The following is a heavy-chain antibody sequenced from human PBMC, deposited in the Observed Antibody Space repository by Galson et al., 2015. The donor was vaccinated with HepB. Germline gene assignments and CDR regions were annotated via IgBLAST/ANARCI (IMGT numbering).Heavy chain of an antibody. J-gene: IGHJ4*02. V-gene: IGHV3-66*02. CDR2: IYSGGST. Sequence: SLRLSCAASGFTVSSNYMSWVRQAPGKGLEWVSVIYSGGSTYYADSVKGRFTISRDNSKNTLYLQMNSLRAEDTAVYYCAKDKAAASTLWNFDYWGQGTLVTVSS. CDR1: GFTVSSNY. CDR3: AKDKAAASTLWNFDY. D-gene: IGHD3-10*01.